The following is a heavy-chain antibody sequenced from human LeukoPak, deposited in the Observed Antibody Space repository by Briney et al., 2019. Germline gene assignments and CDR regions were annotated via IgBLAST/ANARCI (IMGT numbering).Heavy chain of an antibody. CDR2: MNPNSGNT. Sequence: ASVKVSCKVSGYTLTELSMHWVRQATGQGLEWMGWMNPNSGNTGYAQKFQGRVTMTRNTSISTAYMELSSLRSEDTAVYYCARGADSTSWRTYFDYWGQGTLVTVSS. CDR3: ARGADSTSWRTYFDY. D-gene: IGHD6-13*01. CDR1: GYTLTELS. J-gene: IGHJ4*02. V-gene: IGHV1-8*01.